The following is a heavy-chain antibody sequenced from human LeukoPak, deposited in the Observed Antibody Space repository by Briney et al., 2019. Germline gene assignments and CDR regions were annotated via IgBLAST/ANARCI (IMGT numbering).Heavy chain of an antibody. D-gene: IGHD6-19*01. CDR3: ARAKQWLVHEAFDI. J-gene: IGHJ3*02. CDR2: IYYSGST. V-gene: IGHV4-59*01. Sequence: SETLSLTCTVSGGSISSYYWSWIRQPPGKGLEWIGYIYYSGSTNYNPSLKSRVTISVDTSKNQFSLKLSSVTAADTAVYYCARAKQWLVHEAFDIWGQGTMVTVSS. CDR1: GGSISSYY.